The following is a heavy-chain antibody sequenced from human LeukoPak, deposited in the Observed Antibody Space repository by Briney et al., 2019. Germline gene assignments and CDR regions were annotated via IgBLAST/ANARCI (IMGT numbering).Heavy chain of an antibody. CDR1: GYTFTSYD. CDR2: INPNSGGT. CDR3: ARNGGLYPHSINY. Sequence: ASVKVSCKASGYTFTSYDINWVRQATGQGLEWMGWINPNSGGTNYAQKFQGRVTMTRDTSISTAYMELRSLRSDDTAVYYCARNGGLYPHSINYWGQGTLVTVSS. V-gene: IGHV1-2*02. J-gene: IGHJ4*02. D-gene: IGHD4-23*01.